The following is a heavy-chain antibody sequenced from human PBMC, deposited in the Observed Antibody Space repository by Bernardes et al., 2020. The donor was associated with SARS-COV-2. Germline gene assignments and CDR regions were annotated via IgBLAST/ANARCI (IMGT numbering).Heavy chain of an antibody. CDR3: ARGRFNGDYTNWYFDV. Sequence: ASVKVSCKASGYSFNTYGISWVRQAPGQGLEWMGWISTYNDKTDYGQKFQGRVTMTTDTSTSTAYMEFRSLRSDDSAVYYCARGRFNGDYTNWYFDVWGRGPLVTVSP. V-gene: IGHV1-18*01. D-gene: IGHD4-17*01. CDR1: GYSFNTYG. CDR2: ISTYNDKT. J-gene: IGHJ2*01.